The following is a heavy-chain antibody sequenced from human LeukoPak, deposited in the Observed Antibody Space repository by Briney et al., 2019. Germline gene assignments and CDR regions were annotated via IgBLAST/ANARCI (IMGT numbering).Heavy chain of an antibody. D-gene: IGHD6-19*01. V-gene: IGHV4-39*01. CDR2: IYYGGST. Sequence: PSETLSLTCTVSGGSISSSSYYWGWIRQPPGKGLEWIGSIYYGGSTYYNPSLKSRVTISVDTSKNQFSLKLSSVTAADTAVYYCASEGTIAVAGTGLFDYWGQGTLVTVSS. J-gene: IGHJ4*02. CDR3: ASEGTIAVAGTGLFDY. CDR1: GGSISSSSYY.